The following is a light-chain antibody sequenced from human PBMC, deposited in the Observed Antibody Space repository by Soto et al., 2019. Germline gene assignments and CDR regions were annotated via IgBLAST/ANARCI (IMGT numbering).Light chain of an antibody. V-gene: IGKV3-11*01. CDR3: QQRSNWFT. CDR2: DAS. CDR1: ESVSSN. Sequence: EIVMTQSPATLSVSPGERASLSCRASESVSSNLAWYQQKAGQAPRLLIYDASNRATGIPARFSGSGSGTDFTLTISSLEPEDFAVYYCQQRSNWFTFGPGTKVDIK. J-gene: IGKJ3*01.